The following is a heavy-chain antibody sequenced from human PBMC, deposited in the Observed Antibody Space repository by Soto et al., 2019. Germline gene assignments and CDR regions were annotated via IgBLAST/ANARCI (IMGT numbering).Heavy chain of an antibody. J-gene: IGHJ6*02. CDR2: IYYSGST. Sequence: PSKSLSLTSTVSGGSISSGGYYWSWIRQHPGKGLEWIGYIYYSGSTYYNPSLKSRVTISVDTSKNQFSLKLSSVTAADTAVYYCARVVVGATRDYYYGMDVWGQGTTVTVSS. CDR1: GGSISSGGYY. CDR3: ARVVVGATRDYYYGMDV. D-gene: IGHD1-26*01. V-gene: IGHV4-31*03.